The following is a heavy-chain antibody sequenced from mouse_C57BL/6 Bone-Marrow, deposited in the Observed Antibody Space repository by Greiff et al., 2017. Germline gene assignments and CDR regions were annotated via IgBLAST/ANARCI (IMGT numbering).Heavy chain of an antibody. J-gene: IGHJ2*01. Sequence: EVKLVESGGGLVKPGGSLKLSCAASGFTFSDYGMHWVRQAPEKGLEWVAYISSGSSSIYYADTVKGRFTLSRDNAKNTLFLQMTSLRSEDTAMYYCARMNYGGDFDYWGQGTTLTVSS. CDR2: ISSGSSSI. D-gene: IGHD1-2*01. CDR1: GFTFSDYG. CDR3: ARMNYGGDFDY. V-gene: IGHV5-17*01.